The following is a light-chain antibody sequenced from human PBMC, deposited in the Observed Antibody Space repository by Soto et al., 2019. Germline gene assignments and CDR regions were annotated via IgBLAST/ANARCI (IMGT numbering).Light chain of an antibody. Sequence: EIVLTQSPATLSLSPGERATLSCRASQSVSSYLAWYQQKPGQAPRLIISDASNRATGIPARFSGSGSGTDFTLTISSLEPEDFAVYYCQQRSNWPPEYTFGQGTKLEIK. CDR3: QQRSNWPPEYT. CDR1: QSVSSY. CDR2: DAS. V-gene: IGKV3-11*01. J-gene: IGKJ2*01.